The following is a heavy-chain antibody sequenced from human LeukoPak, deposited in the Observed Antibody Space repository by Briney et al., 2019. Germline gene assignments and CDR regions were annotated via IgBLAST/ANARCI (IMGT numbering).Heavy chain of an antibody. J-gene: IGHJ4*02. D-gene: IGHD2-15*01. CDR2: INHSGST. Sequence: SETLSLTCAVYGGSFSGYYWSWIRQPPGKGLEWIGEINHSGSTNYNPSLKSRVTISVDKSKNQFSLKLSSVTAADTAVYYCAAYCSGGSCYGGSIDYWGQGTLVTVSS. CDR1: GGSFSGYY. V-gene: IGHV4-34*01. CDR3: AAYCSGGSCYGGSIDY.